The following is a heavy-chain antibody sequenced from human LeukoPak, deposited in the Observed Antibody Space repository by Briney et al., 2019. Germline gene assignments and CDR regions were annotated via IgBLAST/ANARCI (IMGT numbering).Heavy chain of an antibody. CDR1: GGSISSYY. J-gene: IGHJ5*02. D-gene: IGHD3-10*01. CDR3: ARILVRITMVRGAAPFDP. CDR2: IYYSGST. V-gene: IGHV4-59*12. Sequence: SETLSLTCTVSGGSISSYYWSWIRQPPGKGLEWIGYIYYSGSTNYNPSLKSRVTISVDTSKNQFSLKLSSVTAADTAVYYCARILVRITMVRGAAPFDPWGQGTLVTVSS.